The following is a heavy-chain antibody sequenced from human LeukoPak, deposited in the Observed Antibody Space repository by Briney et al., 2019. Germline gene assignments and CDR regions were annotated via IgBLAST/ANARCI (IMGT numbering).Heavy chain of an antibody. Sequence: SETLSLTCTVSGGSISSSSYYWGWIRQPPGKGLEWIGSIYYSGSTYYNPFLKSRVTISVDTSKNQFSLKLSSVTAADTAVYYCARYIVVVVAATLASWFDPWGQGTLVTVSS. CDR3: ARYIVVVVAATLASWFDP. J-gene: IGHJ5*02. CDR2: IYYSGST. V-gene: IGHV4-39*01. D-gene: IGHD2-15*01. CDR1: GGSISSSSYY.